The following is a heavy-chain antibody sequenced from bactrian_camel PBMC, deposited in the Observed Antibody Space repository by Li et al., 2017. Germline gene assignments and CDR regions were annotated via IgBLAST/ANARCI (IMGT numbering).Heavy chain of an antibody. V-gene: IGHV3S40*01. D-gene: IGHD6*01. J-gene: IGHJ6*01. CDR2: INSGGGLT. Sequence: VQLVESGGGLVQPGGSLTLSCAASGFTFSSYAMSWVRQTPGKGLEWVSAINSGGGLTYYADSVKGRFTISRDNVKNTLYLQLNSLKTEDTAMYYCAEVAEGVASVLSPVGYWGQGTQVTVS. CDR1: GFTFSSYA. CDR3: AEVAEGVASVLSPVGY.